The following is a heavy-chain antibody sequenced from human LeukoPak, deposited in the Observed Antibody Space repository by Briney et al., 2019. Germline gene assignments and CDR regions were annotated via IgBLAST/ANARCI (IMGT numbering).Heavy chain of an antibody. CDR2: IYYSGST. V-gene: IGHV4-30-4*01. J-gene: IGHJ4*02. D-gene: IGHD3-22*01. CDR1: GGSISSGDYY. Sequence: PSETLSLTCTVSGGSISSGDYYWSWIRQPPGKGLEWIGCIYYSGSTYYNPSLKSRVTISVDTYKNQFSLKLSSVTAADTAVYYCARTYYYDSSGYYLGYWGQGTLVTVSS. CDR3: ARTYYYDSSGYYLGY.